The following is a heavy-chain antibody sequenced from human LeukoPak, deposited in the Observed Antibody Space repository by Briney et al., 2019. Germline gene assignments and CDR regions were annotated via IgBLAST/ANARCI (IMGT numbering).Heavy chain of an antibody. CDR3: ARDLGYAGTHYYYYGMDV. J-gene: IGHJ6*02. CDR1: GYTFTSYD. V-gene: IGHV1-8*01. CDR2: MNPNSGNT. D-gene: IGHD5-12*01. Sequence: ASVKVSCKASGYTFTSYDINWVRQATGQGLEWMGWMNPNSGNTGYAQKFQGRVTMTRDTSTSTVYMELSSLRSEDTAVYYCARDLGYAGTHYYYYGMDVWGQGTTVTVSS.